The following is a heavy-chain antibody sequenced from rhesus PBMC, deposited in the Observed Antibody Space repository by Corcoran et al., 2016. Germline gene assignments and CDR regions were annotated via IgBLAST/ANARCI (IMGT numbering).Heavy chain of an antibody. J-gene: IGHJ5-1*01. V-gene: IGHV4-173*01. Sequence: QVQLQESGPGLVKPSETLSLTCAVSGYSISRDYGWGWIRPPPGTGRDWIGRISCSGGYTDYNPSLKSRVTFSTDTSKNQFSRKVTAVTAADTAVYYCARDCSGGVCHNFRFDVWGPGVLVTVSS. CDR3: ARDCSGGVCHNFRFDV. D-gene: IGHD2-39*02. CDR1: GYSISRDYG. CDR2: ISCSGGYT.